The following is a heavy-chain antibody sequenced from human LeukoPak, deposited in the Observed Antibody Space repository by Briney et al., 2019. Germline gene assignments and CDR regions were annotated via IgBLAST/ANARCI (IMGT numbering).Heavy chain of an antibody. V-gene: IGHV3-23*01. Sequence: GGSLRLSCAASGFTFSSYAMSWVRQAPGKGLEWVSAISGSGGSTYYADSVKGRFTISRDNSKNTLYLQMNSLRAEDTAVYYCAAKQQLVPSGFDYWGQGTLVIVSS. CDR2: ISGSGGST. CDR1: GFTFSSYA. D-gene: IGHD6-13*01. CDR3: AAKQQLVPSGFDY. J-gene: IGHJ4*02.